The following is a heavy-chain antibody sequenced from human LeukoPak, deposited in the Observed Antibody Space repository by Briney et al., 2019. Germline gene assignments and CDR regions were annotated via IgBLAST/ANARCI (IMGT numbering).Heavy chain of an antibody. CDR2: INHSGST. CDR3: ARDESHGHFDS. Sequence: SETLSLTCGISSGSFSGYYWSWIRQPPGKGLEWIGEINHSGSTYYNPSFRSRVTMSVDTSKIQFSLSLTSVTAADTAVYYCARDESHGHFDSWGQGTLVIVSS. D-gene: IGHD4-17*01. CDR1: SGSFSGYY. J-gene: IGHJ4*02. V-gene: IGHV4-34*01.